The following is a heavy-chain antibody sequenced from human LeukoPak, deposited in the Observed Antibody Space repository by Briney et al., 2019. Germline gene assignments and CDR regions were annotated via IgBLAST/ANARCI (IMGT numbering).Heavy chain of an antibody. CDR1: GGSISSYY. CDR2: IYYSGST. J-gene: IGHJ3*02. Sequence: SSETLSLTCTVSGGSISSYYWSWIRQPPGKGLEWIGYIYYSGSTNYNPSLKSRVTISVDTSKNQFSLKLSSVTAADTAVYYCARRRYSSGWYDAFDIWGQGTMVIVSS. CDR3: ARRRYSSGWYDAFDI. V-gene: IGHV4-59*08. D-gene: IGHD6-19*01.